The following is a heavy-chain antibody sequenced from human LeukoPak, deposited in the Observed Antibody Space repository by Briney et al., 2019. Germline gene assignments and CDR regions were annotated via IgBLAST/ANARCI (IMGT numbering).Heavy chain of an antibody. J-gene: IGHJ4*02. D-gene: IGHD2-2*01. CDR3: ARGCSSNPGRGGFDY. CDR2: IWYDGSNK. Sequence: GRSLRLSCAASGFTFSSYGMHWVRQAPGKGLEWVAVIWYDGSNKYYADSVKGRFTISRDNSKNTLYLQMNSLRAEDTAVYYCARGCSSNPGRGGFDYWGQGTLVTVSS. V-gene: IGHV3-33*01. CDR1: GFTFSSYG.